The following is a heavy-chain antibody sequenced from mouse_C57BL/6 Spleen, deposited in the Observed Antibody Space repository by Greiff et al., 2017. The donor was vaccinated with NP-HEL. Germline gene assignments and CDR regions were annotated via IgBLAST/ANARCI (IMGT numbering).Heavy chain of an antibody. CDR3: ARRDYYGSSLDWFAY. CDR1: GYAFSSYW. V-gene: IGHV1-80*01. D-gene: IGHD1-1*01. Sequence: VQLQQSGAELVKPGASVKISCKASGYAFSSYWMNWVKQRPGKGLEWIGQIYPGDGDTNYNGKFKGKATLTADKSSSTAYMQLSSLTSEDSAVYFCARRDYYGSSLDWFAYWGQGTLVTVSA. J-gene: IGHJ3*01. CDR2: IYPGDGDT.